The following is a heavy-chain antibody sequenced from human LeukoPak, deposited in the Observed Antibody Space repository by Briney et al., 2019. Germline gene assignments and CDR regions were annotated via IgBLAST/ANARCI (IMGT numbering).Heavy chain of an antibody. J-gene: IGHJ6*03. CDR3: AREGYYYYYTDV. CDR2: FYTSGST. Sequence: SETLSLTCTVSGGSISSYYWSWIRQPAGKGLEWIERFYTSGSTNYNPSLKSRVTMSVDTSKSQFSLKLSSVTAADTAVYYCAREGYYYYYTDVWGKGTTVTVSS. CDR1: GGSISSYY. V-gene: IGHV4-4*07.